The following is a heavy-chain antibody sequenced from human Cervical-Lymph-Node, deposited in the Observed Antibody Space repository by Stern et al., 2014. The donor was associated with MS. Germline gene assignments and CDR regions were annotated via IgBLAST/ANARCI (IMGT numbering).Heavy chain of an antibody. Sequence: QLQLQESGPGLVKPSQTLSLTCTVSGGSISSGSYYWSWIRQPAGKGLEWIGRIYTSGSTNYNHSLKSRVTISVDPSKTQSPLKLSSVTAADTAVYYCARDCRLRYFDNYGMDVWGQGTTVTVSS. J-gene: IGHJ6*02. CDR2: IYTSGST. CDR1: GGSISSGSYY. D-gene: IGHD3-9*01. V-gene: IGHV4-61*02. CDR3: ARDCRLRYFDNYGMDV.